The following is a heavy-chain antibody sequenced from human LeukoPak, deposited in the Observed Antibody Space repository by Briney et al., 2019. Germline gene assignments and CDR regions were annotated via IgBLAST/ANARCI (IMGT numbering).Heavy chain of an antibody. CDR1: GYTFTDYF. D-gene: IGHD3-3*01. CDR2: INAGNGNT. J-gene: IGHJ3*02. V-gene: IGHV1/OR15-3*01. CDR3: ARPSGDFWSGYYDGDAFDI. Sequence: ASVKVPCKASGYTFTDYFMNWMRQAPGQRLEWMGWINAGNGNTKYSQKLQGRVTMTTDTSTSTAYMELRSLRSDDTAVYYCARPSGDFWSGYYDGDAFDIWGQGTMVTVSS.